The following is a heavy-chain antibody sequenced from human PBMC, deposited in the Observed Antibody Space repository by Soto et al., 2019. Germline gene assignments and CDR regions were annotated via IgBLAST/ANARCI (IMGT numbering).Heavy chain of an antibody. CDR3: AREWGDYVWGSYRYIDY. V-gene: IGHV4-34*01. CDR2: INHSGST. Sequence: QVQLQQWGAGLLKPSETLSLTCAVYGGSFSGYYWSWIRQPPGKGLEWIGEINHSGSTNYNPSLKSRVTISVDTSKNQFSLNLSSVTAADTAVYYCAREWGDYVWGSYRYIDYWGQGTLVTVSS. CDR1: GGSFSGYY. J-gene: IGHJ4*02. D-gene: IGHD3-16*02.